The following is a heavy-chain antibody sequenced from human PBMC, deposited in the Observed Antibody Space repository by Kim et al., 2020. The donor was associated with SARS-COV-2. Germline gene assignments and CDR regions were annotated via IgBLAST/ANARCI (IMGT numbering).Heavy chain of an antibody. CDR3: ASGSSPYYYYYMDV. J-gene: IGHJ6*03. V-gene: IGHV1-46*01. D-gene: IGHD6-6*01. Sequence: YAKKFQGRVTMTRDTSTSTIYMELRSLRSDDTAVYYCASGSSPYYYYYMDVWGKGTAVTVSS.